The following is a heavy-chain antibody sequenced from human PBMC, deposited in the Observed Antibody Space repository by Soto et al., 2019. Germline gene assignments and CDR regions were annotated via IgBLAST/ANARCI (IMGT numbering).Heavy chain of an antibody. D-gene: IGHD3-3*01. CDR1: GFTFSSYG. Sequence: QVQLVESGGGVVQPGRSLRRSCAASGFTFSSYGMHWVRQAPGKGLEWVAVISYDGSNKYYADSVKGQLTISRDNYKKKLYLQMNSLRAEDTAVYYCARTQRDDFWSGYYIYYYYMDVWGKGTTVTVSS. J-gene: IGHJ6*03. V-gene: IGHV3-30*03. CDR2: ISYDGSNK. CDR3: ARTQRDDFWSGYYIYYYYMDV.